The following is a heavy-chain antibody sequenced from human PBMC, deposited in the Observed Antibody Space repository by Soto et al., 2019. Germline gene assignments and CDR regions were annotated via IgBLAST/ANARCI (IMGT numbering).Heavy chain of an antibody. CDR2: ISWNSCSI. CDR3: AKAQRSSTSRNWFDP. Sequence: EVQLVESGGGLVQPGRSLRLSCAASGFTFDDYAMHWVRQAPGKGLEWVSGISWNSCSIGYADSVKGRFTISRDNAKNSLYLQMNSLRAEDTALYYCAKAQRSSTSRNWFDPWGQGTLVTVSS. J-gene: IGHJ5*02. CDR1: GFTFDDYA. D-gene: IGHD2-2*01. V-gene: IGHV3-9*01.